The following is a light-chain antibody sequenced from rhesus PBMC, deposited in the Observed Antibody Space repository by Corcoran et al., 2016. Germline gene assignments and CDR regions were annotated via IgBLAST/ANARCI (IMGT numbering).Light chain of an antibody. J-gene: IGKJ1*01. CDR1: QNVGTY. Sequence: EIVMTQSPATLSLSPGARATLSCRASQNVGTYVAWYQQRPGQSPRLHFCGASIRATGIPDRFSGSGSGTDFSLTISSLGPGDFAVYYCQETSDLWTFGQGAEVELK. CDR3: QETSDLWT. V-gene: IGKV3-31*02. CDR2: GAS.